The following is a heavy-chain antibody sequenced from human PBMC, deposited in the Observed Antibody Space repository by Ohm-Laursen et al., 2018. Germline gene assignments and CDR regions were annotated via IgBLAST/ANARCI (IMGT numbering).Heavy chain of an antibody. D-gene: IGHD6-13*01. Sequence: TLSLTCAVSGYSISSGYYWGWIRQPPGKGLEWIGSIYHSGSTYYNPSLKSRLTISVDTSKNQFSLMLSSVPAADTAVYYCARVEQQLTYYFDYWGQGTLVTVPS. V-gene: IGHV4-38-2*01. CDR2: IYHSGST. J-gene: IGHJ4*02. CDR1: GYSISSGYY. CDR3: ARVEQQLTYYFDY.